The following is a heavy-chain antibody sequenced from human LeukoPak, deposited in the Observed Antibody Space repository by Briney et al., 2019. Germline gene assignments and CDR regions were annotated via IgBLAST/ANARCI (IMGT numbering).Heavy chain of an antibody. CDR2: IGTAFDT. Sequence: PGGSLRLSCAASGFTFSTFDLHWVRQVTGKGLEWVSAIGTAFDTSYADSVKGRFTVSRDNSKNTLYLQMSSLRAEDTAVYYCAKDERNWNYNLASQTYDWGQGTLVTVSS. D-gene: IGHD1-7*01. CDR1: GFTFSTFD. J-gene: IGHJ4*02. V-gene: IGHV3-13*01. CDR3: AKDERNWNYNLASQTYD.